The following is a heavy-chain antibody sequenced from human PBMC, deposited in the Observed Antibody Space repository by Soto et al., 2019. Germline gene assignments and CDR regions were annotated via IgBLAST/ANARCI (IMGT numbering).Heavy chain of an antibody. CDR1: GYTFTGYY. V-gene: IGHV1-2*04. CDR3: ARGFLTRKYYDFWSGYISGWFDP. D-gene: IGHD3-3*01. CDR2: INPNSGGT. J-gene: IGHJ5*02. Sequence: GASVKVSCKASGYTFTGYYMHWVRQAPGQGLEWMGWINPNSGGTNYAQKFQGWVTMTRDTSISTAYMELSSLRSEDTAVYYCARGFLTRKYYDFWSGYISGWFDPWGQGTLVTVSS.